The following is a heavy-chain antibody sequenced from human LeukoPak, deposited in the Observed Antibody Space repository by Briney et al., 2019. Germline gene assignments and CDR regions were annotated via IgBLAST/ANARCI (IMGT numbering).Heavy chain of an antibody. J-gene: IGHJ4*02. V-gene: IGHV3-53*01. Sequence: PGGSLRLSCAASGFIVSSNYMTWVRQAPGEGLEWVSVIHNDGSTYYTDSVKGRFTISRDNSKNTSYPQMNSLRGEDTAVYYCAAFARDYWGQGTLVTVSS. CDR2: IHNDGST. D-gene: IGHD2/OR15-2a*01. CDR1: GFIVSSNY. CDR3: AAFARDY.